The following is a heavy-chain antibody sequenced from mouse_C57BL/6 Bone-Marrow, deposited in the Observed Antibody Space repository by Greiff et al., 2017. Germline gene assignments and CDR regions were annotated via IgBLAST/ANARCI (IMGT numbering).Heavy chain of an antibody. Sequence: VQLQQSGPGLAKPSQTLSLTCSVTGYSITSDYWNWIRTFPGNKLEYMGYISYSGSTYYNPSLKSRISITRDTSKNQYYLQLNSVTTEDTATYYCARNYYGRGYFDYWGQGTTLTVSS. J-gene: IGHJ2*01. CDR1: GYSITSDY. D-gene: IGHD1-1*01. CDR3: ARNYYGRGYFDY. CDR2: ISYSGST. V-gene: IGHV3-8*01.